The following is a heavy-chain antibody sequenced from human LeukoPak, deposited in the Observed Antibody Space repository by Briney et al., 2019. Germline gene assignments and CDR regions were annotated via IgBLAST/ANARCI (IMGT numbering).Heavy chain of an antibody. V-gene: IGHV4-39*01. CDR1: GGSISSSSYY. D-gene: IGHD6-13*01. CDR3: ARRAAGPYYYYYMDV. Sequence: SETLSLTCTVSGGSISSSSYYWGWIRQPPGKGLGWIGSIYYSGSTYYNPSLKSRVTISVDTSKNQFSLKLSSVTAADTAVYYCARRAAGPYYYYYMDVWGKGTTVTISS. J-gene: IGHJ6*03. CDR2: IYYSGST.